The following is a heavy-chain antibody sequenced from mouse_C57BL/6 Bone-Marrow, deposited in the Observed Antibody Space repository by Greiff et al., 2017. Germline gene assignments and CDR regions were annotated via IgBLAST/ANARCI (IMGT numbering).Heavy chain of an antibody. CDR2: IYPRSGNT. J-gene: IGHJ2*01. CDR3: ASRDYYGSSFDY. Sequence: QVQLQQSGAELARPGASVKLSCKASGYTFTSYGISWVKQRTGQGLEWIGEIYPRSGNTYYNEKFKGQATLTADKSSSTAYMELRSLTSEDSAVYFCASRDYYGSSFDYWGQGTTLTVSS. V-gene: IGHV1-81*01. CDR1: GYTFTSYG. D-gene: IGHD1-1*01.